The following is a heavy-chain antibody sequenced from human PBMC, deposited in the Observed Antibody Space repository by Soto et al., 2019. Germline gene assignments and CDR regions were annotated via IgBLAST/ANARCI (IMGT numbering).Heavy chain of an antibody. CDR3: AKTANGWFSAFDI. CDR1: GFTFSSYA. Sequence: EVQLLESGGGLVQPGGSLRLTCAASGFTFSSYAMSWVRQAPGKELEWVSTISGSGGTTYYADSVKGGFTFSRDNSKITLYLQMNSLRAEDTAVYYCAKTANGWFSAFDIWGQGTMVTVSS. V-gene: IGHV3-23*01. J-gene: IGHJ3*02. D-gene: IGHD6-19*01. CDR2: ISGSGGTT.